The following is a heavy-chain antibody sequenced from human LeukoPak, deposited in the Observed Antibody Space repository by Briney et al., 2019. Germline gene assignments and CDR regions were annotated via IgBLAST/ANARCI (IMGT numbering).Heavy chain of an antibody. J-gene: IGHJ6*02. V-gene: IGHV5-10-1*01. D-gene: IGHD3-10*01. Sequence: HGESLRISCKGSGYSFTDYWISWVRQMPGKGLEWMGRIDPSDSYTNYSPSFQGHVTISADKSISTAYLQWSSLKASDTAMYYCARRGYYYYGMDVWGQGTTVTVSS. CDR2: IDPSDSYT. CDR1: GYSFTDYW. CDR3: ARRGYYYYGMDV.